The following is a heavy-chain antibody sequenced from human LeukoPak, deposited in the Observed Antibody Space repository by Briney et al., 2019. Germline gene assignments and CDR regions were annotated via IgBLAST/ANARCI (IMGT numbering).Heavy chain of an antibody. Sequence: GGSLRLSCTASGFTFSGYSMNWIRQAPGKGLEWVSSFGTRSTSVYHAGSVKGRFAISRDNAKNSLYLQMNSLRAEDTALYYCARGVSEGFDFWGQETLVTVSS. CDR3: ARGVSEGFDF. J-gene: IGHJ4*02. V-gene: IGHV3-21*01. CDR1: GFTFSGYS. CDR2: FGTRSTSV. D-gene: IGHD3-22*01.